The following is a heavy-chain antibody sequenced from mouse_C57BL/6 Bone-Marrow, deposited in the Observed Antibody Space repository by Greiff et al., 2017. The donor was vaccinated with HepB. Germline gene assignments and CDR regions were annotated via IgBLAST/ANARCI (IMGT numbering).Heavy chain of an antibody. D-gene: IGHD1-1*01. CDR1: GFTFSDAW. Sequence: VQLKQSGGGLVQPGGSMKLSCAASGFTFSDAWMDWVRQSPEKGLEWVAEIRNKANNHATYYAESVKGRFTISRDDSKSSVYLQMNSLRAEDTGIYYCTTVVATDFDYWGQGTTLTVSS. V-gene: IGHV6-6*01. J-gene: IGHJ2*01. CDR2: IRNKANNHAT. CDR3: TTVVATDFDY.